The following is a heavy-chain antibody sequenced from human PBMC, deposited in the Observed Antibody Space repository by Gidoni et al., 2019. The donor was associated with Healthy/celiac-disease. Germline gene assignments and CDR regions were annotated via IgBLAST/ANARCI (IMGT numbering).Heavy chain of an antibody. Sequence: QVQLQESGPGLVKPSETLSLTCPVSGGSISSYYWSWIRQPPGKGLEWIGYIYYSGSTNYNPSLKSRVTISVDTSKNQFSLKLSSVTAADTAVYYCARGNCSGGSCYWGLDWFDPWGQGTLVTVSS. CDR1: GGSISSYY. J-gene: IGHJ5*02. V-gene: IGHV4-59*01. D-gene: IGHD2-15*01. CDR3: ARGNCSGGSCYWGLDWFDP. CDR2: IYYSGST.